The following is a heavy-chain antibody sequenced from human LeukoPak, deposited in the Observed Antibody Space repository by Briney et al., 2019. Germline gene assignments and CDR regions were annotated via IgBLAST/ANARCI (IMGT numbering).Heavy chain of an antibody. D-gene: IGHD3-16*01. CDR1: GGSISSGGYS. V-gene: IGHV4-30-2*01. Sequence: SQTLSLTCAVSGGSISSGGYSWSWIRQPPGKGLEWIGYIYHSGSTYYNPSLKSRVTISVDRSKTQFSLKLSSVTAADTAVYYCARGTFSGTMGKWGQGTLVTVSS. J-gene: IGHJ4*02. CDR3: ARGTFSGTMGK. CDR2: IYHSGST.